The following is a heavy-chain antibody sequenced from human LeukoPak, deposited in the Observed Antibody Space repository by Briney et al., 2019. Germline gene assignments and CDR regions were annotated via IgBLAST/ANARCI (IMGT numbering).Heavy chain of an antibody. J-gene: IGHJ6*02. D-gene: IGHD3-16*01. CDR1: GFIFTGPS. Sequence: PGGSLTLSCAASGFIFTGPSIHWVRQTSGKGMEWVGRVRGKTNNYATEYAASVRGRFTISRDDSRNTAFLQMNNLSPEDTALYYCPRPGKYHRRGQEGGDVDVWGQGTTVTVSS. CDR2: VRGKTNNYAT. CDR3: PRPGKYHRRGQEGGDVDV. V-gene: IGHV3-73*01.